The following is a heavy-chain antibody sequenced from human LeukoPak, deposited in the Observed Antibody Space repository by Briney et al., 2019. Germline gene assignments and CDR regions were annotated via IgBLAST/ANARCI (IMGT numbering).Heavy chain of an antibody. CDR1: GFTFSSYA. Sequence: PGGSLRLSCAASGFTFSSYAMSWVRQAPGKGLEWVSAIIGSGGSKYYADSVKGRFNISRDNSKNTLYLQMNSLRAEDTAVYYCAKEGDGYRPSQMDYWGQGTLVTVSS. CDR3: AKEGDGYRPSQMDY. D-gene: IGHD5-24*01. CDR2: IIGSGGSK. V-gene: IGHV3-23*01. J-gene: IGHJ4*02.